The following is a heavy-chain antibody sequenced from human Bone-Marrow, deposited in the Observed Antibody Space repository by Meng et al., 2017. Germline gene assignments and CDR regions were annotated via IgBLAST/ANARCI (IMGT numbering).Heavy chain of an antibody. Sequence: QVQVQQGGAGLLKPSETLSLTCAVYGGSFSGYYWSWIRQPPGKGLEWIGEINHSGSTNYNPSLKSRVTISVDTSKNQFSLKLSSVTAADTAVYYCARGSWLQLWLQDYWGQGTLVTVSS. J-gene: IGHJ4*02. D-gene: IGHD5-18*01. CDR1: GGSFSGYY. V-gene: IGHV4-34*01. CDR2: INHSGST. CDR3: ARGSWLQLWLQDY.